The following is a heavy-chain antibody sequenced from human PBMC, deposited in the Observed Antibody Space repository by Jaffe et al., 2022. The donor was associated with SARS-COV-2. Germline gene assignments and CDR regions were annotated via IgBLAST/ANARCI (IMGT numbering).Heavy chain of an antibody. CDR1: GFTFNNYW. Sequence: EVQLVESGGGLVQPGGSLRLSCTASGFTFNNYWMHWVRQAPGKGLVWVSRISENGNATDYADSAKGRFTISRDNAKNTVYLQMNSLSADDTAMYYCARDLRPANYWGQGILVTVSS. D-gene: IGHD6-25*01. CDR2: ISENGNAT. J-gene: IGHJ4*02. V-gene: IGHV3-74*01. CDR3: ARDLRPANY.